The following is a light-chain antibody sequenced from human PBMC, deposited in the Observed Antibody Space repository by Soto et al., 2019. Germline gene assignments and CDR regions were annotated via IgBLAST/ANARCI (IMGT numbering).Light chain of an antibody. J-gene: IGLJ2*01. CDR3: AAWDDSLSAVV. Sequence: QSVLTQPPSASGTPGQRVTISCSGSSSNIGSNYVYWYQQFPGSAPKLLIYRNDQRPSGVPDRFSGSKSGTSASLAISGPRSADEADYYCAAWDDSLSAVVFGGGTPLTVL. V-gene: IGLV1-47*01. CDR1: SSNIGSNY. CDR2: RND.